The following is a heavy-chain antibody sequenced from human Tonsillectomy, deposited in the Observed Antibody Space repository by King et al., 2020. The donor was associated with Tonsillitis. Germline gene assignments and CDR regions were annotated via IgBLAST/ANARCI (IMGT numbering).Heavy chain of an antibody. J-gene: IGHJ5*02. CDR1: GFTVSSNY. CDR2: IYSGGST. Sequence: QLVQSGGGLVQPGGSLRLSCAAFGFTVSSNYMSWVRQAPGKGLEWVSIIYSGGSTYYADSVKGRFTISRDNSKNTLYLQMNSLGAEDTAVYYCAGGEVGGYSGNDIWFDPWGQGTLVTVSS. CDR3: AGGEVGGYSGNDIWFDP. D-gene: IGHD5-12*01. V-gene: IGHV3-66*01.